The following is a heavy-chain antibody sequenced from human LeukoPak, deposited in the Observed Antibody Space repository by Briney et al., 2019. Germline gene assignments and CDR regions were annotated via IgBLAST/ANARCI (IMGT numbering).Heavy chain of an antibody. V-gene: IGHV1-18*01. CDR1: GYTSTSYG. CDR2: ISAYNGNT. D-gene: IGHD3-22*01. CDR3: ARVSNYYDSSGYFDY. J-gene: IGHJ4*02. Sequence: GASVKVSCKAPGYTSTSYGISWVRQAPGQGLEWMGWISAYNGNTNYAQKLQGRVTMTTDTSTSTAYMELRSLRSDDTAVYYCARVSNYYDSSGYFDYWGQGTLVTVS.